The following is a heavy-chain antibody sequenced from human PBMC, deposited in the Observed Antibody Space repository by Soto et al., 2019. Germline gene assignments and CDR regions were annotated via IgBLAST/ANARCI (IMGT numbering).Heavy chain of an antibody. Sequence: QVLLVQSGAEVKKSGASVKVSCKASGYSVSDYFIQWVRQAPGQGLEWVAWINPKSAATNYAKKFQGRVSLTWDTSFSTAYMELTRLRPDDTAVYYCARIKWGLDYYNGMDVWGQGTTVIVSS. CDR1: GYSVSDYF. CDR3: ARIKWGLDYYNGMDV. CDR2: INPKSAAT. J-gene: IGHJ6*02. V-gene: IGHV1-2*02. D-gene: IGHD1-26*01.